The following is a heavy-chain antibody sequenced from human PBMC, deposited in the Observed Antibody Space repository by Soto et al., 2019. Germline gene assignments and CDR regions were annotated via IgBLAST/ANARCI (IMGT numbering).Heavy chain of an antibody. CDR3: ARGIAARPVAFDI. J-gene: IGHJ3*02. D-gene: IGHD6-6*01. CDR1: GFTFSSYA. Sequence: GVSLRLSCAASGFTFSSYAMHWVRQAPGKGLEWVAVISYDGSNKYYADSVKGRFTISRDNSKNTLYLQMNSLRAEDTAVYYCARGIAARPVAFDIWGQGTMVTVSS. CDR2: ISYDGSNK. V-gene: IGHV3-30-3*01.